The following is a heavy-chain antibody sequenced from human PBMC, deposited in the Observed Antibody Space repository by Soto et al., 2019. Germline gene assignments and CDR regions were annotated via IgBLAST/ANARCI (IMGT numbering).Heavy chain of an antibody. CDR3: AASRHSSSPFDP. CDR2: IYYSGST. CDR1: GGSISSSSYY. D-gene: IGHD6-6*01. J-gene: IGHJ5*02. Sequence: SETLSLTCTVSGGSISSSSYYWGWIRQPPGKGLEWIGSIYYSGSTYYNPSLKSRVTISVDTSKNQFSLKLSSVTAADTAVYYCAASRHSSSPFDPWGQGTLVTVSS. V-gene: IGHV4-39*01.